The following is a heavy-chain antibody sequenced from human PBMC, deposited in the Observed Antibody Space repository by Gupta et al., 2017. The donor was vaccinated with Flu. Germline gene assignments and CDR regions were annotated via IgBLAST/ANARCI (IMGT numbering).Heavy chain of an antibody. J-gene: IGHJ4*02. CDR3: ARGLGYCSSTSCYVPSRPASGLDY. CDR1: GYSISSGYY. D-gene: IGHD2-2*01. Sequence: QVQLQESGPGLVKPSETLSLTCAVSGYSISSGYYWGWIRQPPGKGLEWIGSIYHSGSTYYNPSLKSRVTISVDTSKNQFSLKLSSVTAADTAVYYCARGLGYCSSTSCYVPSRPASGLDYWCQGTLVTVSS. V-gene: IGHV4-38-2*01. CDR2: IYHSGST.